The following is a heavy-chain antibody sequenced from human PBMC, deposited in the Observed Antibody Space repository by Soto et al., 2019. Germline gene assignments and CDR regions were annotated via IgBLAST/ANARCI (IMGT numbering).Heavy chain of an antibody. CDR2: ISYDGSNK. J-gene: IGHJ6*02. D-gene: IGHD6-13*01. V-gene: IGHV3-30*18. Sequence: QVQLVESGGGVVQPGRSLRLSCAASGFTFSNYGMHWVRQAPGKGLEWVAVISYDGSNKYSADSVKGRFTISRENSKSTLDPQMNRLRAEDTAMYYCAKDWSSRWDAPLRHAVDVWGQGTTVSVSS. CDR3: AKDWSSRWDAPLRHAVDV. CDR1: GFTFSNYG.